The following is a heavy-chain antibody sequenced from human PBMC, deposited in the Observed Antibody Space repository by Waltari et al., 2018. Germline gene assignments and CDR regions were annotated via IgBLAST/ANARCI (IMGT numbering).Heavy chain of an antibody. CDR1: GQTFSDYY. CDR3: ARDGSFDF. V-gene: IGHV1-2*02. Sequence: QVPLVQPGAAVTKPRTSVKMCCQAIGQTFSDYYMHWVRQAPGQGLEWMGWINPNSESTKYAQKFQGRVTLTRDTSINTVYMELSSLRSDDTALYYCARDGSFDFWGQGTLVTISS. CDR2: INPNSEST. J-gene: IGHJ4*02.